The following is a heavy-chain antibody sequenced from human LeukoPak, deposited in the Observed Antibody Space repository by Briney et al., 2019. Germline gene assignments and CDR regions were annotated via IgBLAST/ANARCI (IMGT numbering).Heavy chain of an antibody. CDR2: IYYSGST. V-gene: IGHV4-59*01. J-gene: IGHJ6*03. D-gene: IGHD4-17*01. CDR1: GGSISSYY. Sequence: SETLSLTCTVSGGSISSYYWSWIRQPPGKGLEGIGYIYYSGSTNYNPSLKSRVTISVDTSKNQFSLKLSSVTAADTAVYYCARVSGDYVYYYYYMDVWGKGTTVTVSS. CDR3: ARVSGDYVYYYYYMDV.